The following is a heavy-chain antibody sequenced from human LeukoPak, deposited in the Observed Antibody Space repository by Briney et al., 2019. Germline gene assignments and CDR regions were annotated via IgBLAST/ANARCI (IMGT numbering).Heavy chain of an antibody. J-gene: IGHJ4*02. V-gene: IGHV3-30-3*01. D-gene: IGHD3-22*01. CDR3: ARGPFNYYDSSGYYY. CDR1: GFTFVYHA. Sequence: GGSLRLSCAASGFTFVYHAMHWVRQAPGKGLEWVAVISYDGSNKYYADSVKGRFTISRDNSKNTLYLQMNSLRAEDTAVYYCARGPFNYYDSSGYYYWGQGTLVTVSS. CDR2: ISYDGSNK.